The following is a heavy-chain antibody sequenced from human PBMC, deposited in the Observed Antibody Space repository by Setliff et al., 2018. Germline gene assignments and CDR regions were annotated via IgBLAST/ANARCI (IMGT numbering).Heavy chain of an antibody. CDR3: ARSPANGGHDAFDV. CDR1: GFTFSNAW. V-gene: IGHV3-21*06. Sequence: GGSLRLSCAASGFTFSNAWMSWVRQAPGKGLAWVSSISPYSDYIYYADSVKGRFTISRDNAKNSLYLQMNSLGAEDTAVYFCARSPANGGHDAFDVWGQGTMVTVSS. J-gene: IGHJ3*01. D-gene: IGHD6-25*01. CDR2: ISPYSDYI.